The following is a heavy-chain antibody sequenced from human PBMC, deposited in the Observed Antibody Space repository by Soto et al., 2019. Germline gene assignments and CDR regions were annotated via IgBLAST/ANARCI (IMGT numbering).Heavy chain of an antibody. Sequence: GGSLRLSCAASGFTFSSYAMSWVRQAPGKGLEWVSAISGSGGSTYYADSVKGRFTISRDNSKNTLYLQMNSLRAEDTAVYYCAKDLHTGKVDIVATTPKPPLYGMDVWGQGTTVTVSS. CDR1: GFTFSSYA. CDR2: ISGSGGST. D-gene: IGHD5-12*01. CDR3: AKDLHTGKVDIVATTPKPPLYGMDV. V-gene: IGHV3-23*01. J-gene: IGHJ6*02.